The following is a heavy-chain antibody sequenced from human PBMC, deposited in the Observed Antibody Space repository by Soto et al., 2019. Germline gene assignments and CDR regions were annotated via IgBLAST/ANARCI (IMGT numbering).Heavy chain of an antibody. J-gene: IGHJ6*02. CDR1: GFTFSSYA. Sequence: SLILSCAASGFTFSSYAMSWVRQAPGKGLEWVAVIWYDGSNKYYADSVKGRFTISRDNSKNTLYLQMNSLRAEDTAVYYCARDYDFWSGYPSRGMDVWGQGTTVTVSS. CDR2: IWYDGSNK. V-gene: IGHV3-33*08. CDR3: ARDYDFWSGYPSRGMDV. D-gene: IGHD3-3*01.